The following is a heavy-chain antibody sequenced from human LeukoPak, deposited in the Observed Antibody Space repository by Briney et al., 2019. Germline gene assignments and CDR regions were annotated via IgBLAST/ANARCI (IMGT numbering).Heavy chain of an antibody. CDR1: GFTFSSFS. CDR3: AKDGGSYRYFDY. CDR2: ISGSGSGA. Sequence: GGSLRLSCAASGFTFSSFSMNWVRQAPGKGLEWVSSISGSGSGAYSADSVKGRFTISRDNSKNTLYLQMNSLRAEDTAVYYCAKDGGSYRYFDYWGQGTLVTVSS. V-gene: IGHV3-23*01. J-gene: IGHJ4*02. D-gene: IGHD3-16*02.